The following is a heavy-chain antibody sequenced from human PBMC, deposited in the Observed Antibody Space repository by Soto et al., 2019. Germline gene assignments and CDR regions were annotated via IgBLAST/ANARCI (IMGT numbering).Heavy chain of an antibody. J-gene: IGHJ4*02. CDR1: GFTFSSYA. CDR3: AKDGVDIVVVVAATPFYYFDY. Sequence: GGSLRLSCAAAGFTFSSYAMSWVRQAPGKGLEWVSAISGSGGSTYYADSVKGRFTISRDNSKNTLYLQMNSLRAEDTAVYYCAKDGVDIVVVVAATPFYYFDYWGQGTLVTVSS. V-gene: IGHV3-23*01. D-gene: IGHD2-15*01. CDR2: ISGSGGST.